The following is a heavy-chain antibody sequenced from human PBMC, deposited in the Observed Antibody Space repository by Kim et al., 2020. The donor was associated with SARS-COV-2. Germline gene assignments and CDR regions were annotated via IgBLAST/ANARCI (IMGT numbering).Heavy chain of an antibody. Sequence: PSFQGQVTISADKSISTAYLQWSSLKASDTAMYYCARGAVWFGELYFLDYWGQGTLVTVSS. J-gene: IGHJ4*02. D-gene: IGHD3-10*01. V-gene: IGHV5-51*01. CDR3: ARGAVWFGELYFLDY.